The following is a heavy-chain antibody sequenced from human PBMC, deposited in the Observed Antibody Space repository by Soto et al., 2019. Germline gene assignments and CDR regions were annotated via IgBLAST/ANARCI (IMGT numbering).Heavy chain of an antibody. D-gene: IGHD3-22*01. J-gene: IGHJ4*02. V-gene: IGHV3-11*06. CDR2: ISSSSSYT. CDR3: ARVYDSSGYPYYFDY. Sequence: VQLVESGGGLVKPGGSLRLSCAASGFTFSDYYMSWIRQAPGKGLEWVSYISSSSSYTNYADSVKGRFTISRDNAKNSLYLQMNSLRAEDTAVYYCARVYDSSGYPYYFDYWGQGTLVTVSS. CDR1: GFTFSDYY.